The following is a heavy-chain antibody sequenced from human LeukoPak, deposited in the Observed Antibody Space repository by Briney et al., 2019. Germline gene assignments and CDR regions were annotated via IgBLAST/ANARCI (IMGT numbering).Heavy chain of an antibody. CDR3: ARRYCSGGHCYYFDS. CDR2: IYYSGST. Sequence: PSETLSLTCTVSGGSISSSSHYWGWIRQAPGMGLEWIGIIYYSGSTYYSPSLNSRVTVSLDTSKNQFSLTVTSVTAADTAVYYCARRYCSGGHCYYFDSWGQGTLVIVSS. D-gene: IGHD2-15*01. J-gene: IGHJ4*02. V-gene: IGHV4-39*01. CDR1: GGSISSSSHY.